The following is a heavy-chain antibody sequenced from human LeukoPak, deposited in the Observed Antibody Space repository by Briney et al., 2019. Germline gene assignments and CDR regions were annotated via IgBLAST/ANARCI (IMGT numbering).Heavy chain of an antibody. D-gene: IGHD3-22*01. CDR1: GGSFSGYY. V-gene: IGHV4-34*01. CDR3: VRVTMIVVVNWFDP. Sequence: SETLFLTCAVYGGSFSGYYWSWIRQPPGKGLEWIGEINHSGSTNYNPSLKSRVTISVDTSKNQFSLKLSSVTAADTAVYYCVRVTMIVVVNWFDPWGQGTLVTVSS. CDR2: INHSGST. J-gene: IGHJ5*02.